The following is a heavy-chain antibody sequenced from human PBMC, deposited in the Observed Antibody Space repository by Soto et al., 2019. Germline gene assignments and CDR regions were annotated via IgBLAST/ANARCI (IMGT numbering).Heavy chain of an antibody. Sequence: QLQLQESGPGLVKPSDTLSLTCTVSGGSISSTSYYWGWIRQPPGKGLEWIGSIYYSGNTYYNPSLKSRATISVDTSKIQFSLKLSSVTAADTALYFCARIPMVRGVIRTFDIWGQGTMVTVSS. CDR2: IYYSGNT. CDR3: ARIPMVRGVIRTFDI. D-gene: IGHD3-10*01. CDR1: GGSISSTSYY. V-gene: IGHV4-39*01. J-gene: IGHJ3*02.